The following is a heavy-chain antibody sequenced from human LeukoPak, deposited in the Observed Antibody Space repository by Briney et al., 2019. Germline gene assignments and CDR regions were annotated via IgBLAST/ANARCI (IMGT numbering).Heavy chain of an antibody. CDR3: AREGQGYCSGGSCYLTSEYYGMDV. Sequence: GGSLRLSCAASGFTFSSYSMNWVRQAPGKGLEWVAVISYDGSNKYYADSVKGRFTISRDNSKNTLYLQMNSLRAEDTAVYYCAREGQGYCSGGSCYLTSEYYGMDVWGQGTTVTVSS. J-gene: IGHJ6*02. D-gene: IGHD2-15*01. V-gene: IGHV3-30*03. CDR1: GFTFSSYS. CDR2: ISYDGSNK.